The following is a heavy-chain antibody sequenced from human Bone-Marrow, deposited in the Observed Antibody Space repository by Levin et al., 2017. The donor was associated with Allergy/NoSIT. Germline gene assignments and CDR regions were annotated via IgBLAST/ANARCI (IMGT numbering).Heavy chain of an antibody. D-gene: IGHD2-8*02. V-gene: IGHV4-4*02. CDR3: ARRNSSWVVFAFDM. J-gene: IGHJ3*02. CDR2: IYHSGST. CDR1: GGSISSSNW. Sequence: SQTLSLPCAVSGGSISSSNWWNWVRQSPGGGLEWIGEIYHSGSTNYNPSLKNRIFISVDKSRNQFSLRLNSVTAADTALYYCARRNSSWVVFAFDMWGQGTLVTDSS.